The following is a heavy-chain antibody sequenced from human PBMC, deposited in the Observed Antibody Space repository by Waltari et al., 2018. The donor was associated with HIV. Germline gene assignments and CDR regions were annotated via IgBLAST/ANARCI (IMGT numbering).Heavy chain of an antibody. CDR3: ARGSAYCSGGSCYLVGYFDY. V-gene: IGHV4-31*03. J-gene: IGHJ4*02. D-gene: IGHD2-15*01. Sequence: QVQLQESGPGLVKPSQTLSLTCTVSGGSINNGGYSWSWIRQHPGKGLEWIGYIYYSGSTYYNPSLKRRVTISVDRSKNQFSLKLSSVTAADTAVYYCARGSAYCSGGSCYLVGYFDYWGQGTLVTVSS. CDR2: IYYSGST. CDR1: GGSINNGGYS.